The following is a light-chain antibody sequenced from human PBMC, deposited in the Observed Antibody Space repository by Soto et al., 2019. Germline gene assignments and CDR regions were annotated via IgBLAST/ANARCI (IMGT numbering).Light chain of an antibody. J-gene: IGLJ1*01. Sequence: QSLVTQPPSVFGSPGQSITISCTVTSSDVGGYNFVSWYQQHPGKAPKLMIYEVSSRPSGVSNRFSGSKSGNTASLTISGLQPEDDADYYCSSYTTSSTVVFGTGTKVTVL. CDR3: SSYTTSSTVV. CDR1: SSDVGGYNF. CDR2: EVS. V-gene: IGLV2-14*03.